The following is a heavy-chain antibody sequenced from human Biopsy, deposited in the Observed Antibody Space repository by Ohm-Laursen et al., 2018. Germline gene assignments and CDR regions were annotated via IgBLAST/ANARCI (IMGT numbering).Heavy chain of an antibody. CDR1: GFSFSSYA. D-gene: IGHD4-17*01. CDR3: ALAAAQTVTHFDY. J-gene: IGHJ4*02. CDR2: ISGNSDII. Sequence: GSLRLSCTVSGFSFSSYAMTWFRQAPGKGVEWVSTISGNSDIIYDTDSVKGRFTISRDNSKNTLYLQMNSLRADDTAVYYCALAAAQTVTHFDYWGQGTLVTVS. V-gene: IGHV3-23*01.